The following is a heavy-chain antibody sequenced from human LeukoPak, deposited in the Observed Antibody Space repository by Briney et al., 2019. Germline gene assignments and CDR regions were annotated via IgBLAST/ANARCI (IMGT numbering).Heavy chain of an antibody. CDR1: GGSFSGYY. J-gene: IGHJ5*02. Sequence: SETLSLTCAVYGGSFSGYYWSWIRQPPGKGLEWIREINHSGSTNYNPSLKSRVTISVDTSKNQFSLKLSSVTAADTAVYYCARPRKRTTTVTTRFNWFDPWGQGTLVTVSS. CDR2: INHSGST. CDR3: ARPRKRTTTVTTRFNWFDP. D-gene: IGHD4-17*01. V-gene: IGHV4-34*01.